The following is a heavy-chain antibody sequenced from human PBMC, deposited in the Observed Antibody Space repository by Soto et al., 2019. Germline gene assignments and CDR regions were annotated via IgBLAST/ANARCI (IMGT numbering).Heavy chain of an antibody. Sequence: PGGSLRLSCAASGFTFSSYGMHWVRQAPGKGLGWVAVIWYDGSNKYYADSVKGRFTISRDNSKNTLYLQMNSLRAEDTAVYYCARAIQLWSHFDYWGQGTLVTVSS. CDR1: GFTFSSYG. J-gene: IGHJ4*02. CDR3: ARAIQLWSHFDY. V-gene: IGHV3-33*01. CDR2: IWYDGSNK. D-gene: IGHD5-18*01.